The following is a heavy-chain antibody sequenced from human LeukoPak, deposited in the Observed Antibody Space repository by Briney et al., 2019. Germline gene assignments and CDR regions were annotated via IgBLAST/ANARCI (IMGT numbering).Heavy chain of an antibody. J-gene: IGHJ4*02. CDR3: ARDGRCGGDCYAS. CDR2: ISSSSSYI. D-gene: IGHD2-21*02. CDR1: GFSFSSYT. Sequence: KPGGSLRLSCAASGFSFSSYTMNWVRQAPGKGLEWVSIISSSSSYIYYADSVKGRFTISRDNAKNALYLQMNSLRVEDTAVYYCARDGRCGGDCYASWGQGTLVTVSS. V-gene: IGHV3-21*01.